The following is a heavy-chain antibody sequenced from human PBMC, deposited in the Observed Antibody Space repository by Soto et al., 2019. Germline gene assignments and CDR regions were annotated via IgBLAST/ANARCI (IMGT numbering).Heavy chain of an antibody. V-gene: IGHV3-33*01. CDR2: IWYDGSNK. CDR3: ARERRAKNVLLWFGEAPYGMDV. CDR1: GVTFSNYG. D-gene: IGHD3-10*01. J-gene: IGHJ6*02. Sequence: PGLSMRLSCRAAGVTFSNYGMHRISQDPGKGLEWVAVIWYDGSNKYYADSVKGRFTISRDNSKNTLYLQMNSLRAEDTAVYYCARERRAKNVLLWFGEAPYGMDVWGQGTTVTVSS.